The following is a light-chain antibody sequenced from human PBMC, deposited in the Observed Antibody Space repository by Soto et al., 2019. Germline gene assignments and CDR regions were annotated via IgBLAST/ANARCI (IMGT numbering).Light chain of an antibody. CDR1: QRISSN. CDR3: QQYNNWPPAYT. Sequence: EIVMTQSPATPSVSPRERATLSCRASQRISSNLAWYQQKPGQAPRLLIYGASTRATGIPERFSGSGSGTEFTLTISSLQSEDFAVYYCQQYNNWPPAYTFGQGTKVDIK. J-gene: IGKJ2*01. CDR2: GAS. V-gene: IGKV3-15*01.